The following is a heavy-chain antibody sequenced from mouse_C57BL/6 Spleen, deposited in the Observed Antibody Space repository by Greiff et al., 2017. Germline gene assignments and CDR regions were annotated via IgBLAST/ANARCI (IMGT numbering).Heavy chain of an antibody. CDR1: GYAFTNYL. D-gene: IGHD3-2*02. Sequence: QVQLQQSGAELVRPGTSVKVSCKASGYAFTNYLIEWVKQRPGQGLEWIGVINPGSGGTNYNEKFKGKATLTADKSSSTADMQLSSLTSEDSAVYFCAKETADSSGYVFDYWGQGTTLTVSS. V-gene: IGHV1-54*01. CDR2: INPGSGGT. J-gene: IGHJ2*01. CDR3: AKETADSSGYVFDY.